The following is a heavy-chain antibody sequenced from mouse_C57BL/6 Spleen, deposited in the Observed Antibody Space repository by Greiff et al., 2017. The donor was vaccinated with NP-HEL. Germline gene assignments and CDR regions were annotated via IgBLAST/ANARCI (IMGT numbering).Heavy chain of an antibody. Sequence: EVKLVESGEGLVKPGGSLKLSCAASGFTFSSYAMSWVRQTPEKRLEWVAYISSGGDYIYYADTVKGRFTISRDNARNTLYLQMSSLKSEDTAMYYCTREDDYYGSPSWFAYWGQGTLVTVSA. CDR3: TREDDYYGSPSWFAY. D-gene: IGHD1-1*01. J-gene: IGHJ3*01. CDR2: ISSGGDYI. V-gene: IGHV5-9-1*02. CDR1: GFTFSSYA.